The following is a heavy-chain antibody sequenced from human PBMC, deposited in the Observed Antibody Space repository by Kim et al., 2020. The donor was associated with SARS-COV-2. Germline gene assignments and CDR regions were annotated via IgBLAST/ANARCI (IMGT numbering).Heavy chain of an antibody. CDR3: ARGEPHSRVYRGPIYCSGGRCYSHYFDY. J-gene: IGHJ4*02. Sequence: SETLSLTCAVYGGSFSGYYWSWIRQPPGKGLEWIGEINHSGSTNYNPSLKSLVTISADTSKNQFSLKLSSVTAADTAVYYCARGEPHSRVYRGPIYCSGGRCYSHYFDYWGQGTLVTVSS. CDR2: INHSGST. D-gene: IGHD2-15*01. V-gene: IGHV4-34*01. CDR1: GGSFSGYY.